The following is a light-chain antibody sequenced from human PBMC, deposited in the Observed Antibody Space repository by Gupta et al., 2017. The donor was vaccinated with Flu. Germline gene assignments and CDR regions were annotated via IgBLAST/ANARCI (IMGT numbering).Light chain of an antibody. CDR2: KDS. CDR1: ALPKQY. Sequence: SYQLTPPPSLSVSPGQTARITCPGDALPKQYAYWYQQKPGQAPVLVIYKDSERPSGIPERFSGSSSGTTVTLAISGVQAEDEADYYCQSADSSGTYRVFGGGTKLTVL. CDR3: QSADSSGTYRV. V-gene: IGLV3-25*02. J-gene: IGLJ3*02.